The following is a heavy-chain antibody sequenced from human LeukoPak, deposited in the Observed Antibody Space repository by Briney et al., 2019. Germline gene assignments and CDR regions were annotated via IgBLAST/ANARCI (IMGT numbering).Heavy chain of an antibody. D-gene: IGHD5-12*01. J-gene: IGHJ5*02. V-gene: IGHV4-34*01. Sequence: SETLSLTCAVYGGSFSGYYWSWIRQPPGKGLEWIGEINHSGSTNYNPSLKSRVTISVDTSKNQFSLKLSSVTAADTAVYYCARGRRRGYDYYANWLDPWGQGTLVTVSS. CDR3: ARGRRRGYDYYANWLDP. CDR2: INHSGST. CDR1: GGSFSGYY.